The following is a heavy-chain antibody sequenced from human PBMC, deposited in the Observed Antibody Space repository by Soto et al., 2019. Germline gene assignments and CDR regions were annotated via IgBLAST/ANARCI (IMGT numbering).Heavy chain of an antibody. V-gene: IGHV3-73*01. Sequence: AGGSLRLSCAASGFTFSGSAMHWVRQASGKGLEWVGRIRSKANSYATAYAASVKGRFTISRDDSKNTAYLQMNSLKTEDTAVYYCTKTTVTTYYYYYYGMDVWGQGTTVTVSS. CDR2: IRSKANSYAT. D-gene: IGHD4-17*01. CDR3: TKTTVTTYYYYYYGMDV. J-gene: IGHJ6*02. CDR1: GFTFSGSA.